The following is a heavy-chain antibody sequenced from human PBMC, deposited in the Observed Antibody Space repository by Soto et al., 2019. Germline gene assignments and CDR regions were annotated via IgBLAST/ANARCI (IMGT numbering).Heavy chain of an antibody. J-gene: IGHJ4*02. CDR2: INQDGSER. V-gene: IGHV3-7*01. CDR3: VKDNRGSY. Sequence: EVQLVESEGGLVQPGGSLRLSCAASGFTFSTCWMMWVRQAPGKGLEWVANINQDGSERYYVDSVKGRFTISRDNAKNSLYLQMNSLRAEDTAVYYCVKDNRGSYWGQGTLVTVSS. D-gene: IGHD3-10*01. CDR1: GFTFSTCW.